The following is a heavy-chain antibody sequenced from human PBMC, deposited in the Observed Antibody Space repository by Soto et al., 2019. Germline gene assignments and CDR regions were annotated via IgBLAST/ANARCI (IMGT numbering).Heavy chain of an antibody. CDR3: ASLGRISSSWPAFDY. Sequence: QVQLQESGPGLVKPSQTLSLTCTVSGGSISSGGYYWSWIRQHPGKGLEWIGYIYYSGSTNYNPSLKSRVTISVDTSKNQFSLKLSSVTAADTAVYYCASLGRISSSWPAFDYWGQGTLVTVSS. J-gene: IGHJ4*02. CDR1: GGSISSGGYY. V-gene: IGHV4-31*03. D-gene: IGHD6-13*01. CDR2: IYYSGST.